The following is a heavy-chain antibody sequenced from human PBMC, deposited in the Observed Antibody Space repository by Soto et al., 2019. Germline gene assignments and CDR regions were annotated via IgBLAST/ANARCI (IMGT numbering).Heavy chain of an antibody. J-gene: IGHJ4*02. V-gene: IGHV3-48*03. D-gene: IGHD3-22*01. CDR3: ARGLRIYYDRSGLHY. Sequence: GGSLRLSCAASGFTFSNYEMNWVRQTPGKGLEWVSYISYTGSTIYYADSVRGRFTISRDNSKNSLYLQMNSLRAEDTAVYYCARGLRIYYDRSGLHYWGQGTLGTVSS. CDR2: ISYTGSTI. CDR1: GFTFSNYE.